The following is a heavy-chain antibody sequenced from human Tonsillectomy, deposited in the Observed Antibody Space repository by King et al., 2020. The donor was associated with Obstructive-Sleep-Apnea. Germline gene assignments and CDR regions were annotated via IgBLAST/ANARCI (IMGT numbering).Heavy chain of an antibody. V-gene: IGHV4-34*01. CDR1: GGSFSGYY. Sequence: VQLQQWGAGLLKPSETLSLTCAVYGGSFSGYYWSWIRQPPGKGLEWIGEINHSGSTNYNPSLKSRVTISVDTSKNQFSLKLSSVTAADTAVYYCARLLAEPYDYGDYEYPLFDYWGQGTLVTVSS. D-gene: IGHD4-17*01. CDR2: INHSGST. CDR3: ARLLAEPYDYGDYEYPLFDY. J-gene: IGHJ4*02.